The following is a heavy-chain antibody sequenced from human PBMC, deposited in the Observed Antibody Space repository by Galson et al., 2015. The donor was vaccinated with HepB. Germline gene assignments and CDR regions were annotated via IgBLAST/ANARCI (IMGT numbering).Heavy chain of an antibody. Sequence: SVKVSCKASGYTFTSYDINWVRQATGQGLEWMGRMNPNSGNTGYAQKFQGRVTMTRNTSISTAYMELSSLRSEDTAVYYCARGGYDFWSGYSPGWFDPWGQGTLVTVSS. CDR3: ARGGYDFWSGYSPGWFDP. CDR1: GYTFTSYD. CDR2: MNPNSGNT. V-gene: IGHV1-8*01. J-gene: IGHJ5*02. D-gene: IGHD3-3*01.